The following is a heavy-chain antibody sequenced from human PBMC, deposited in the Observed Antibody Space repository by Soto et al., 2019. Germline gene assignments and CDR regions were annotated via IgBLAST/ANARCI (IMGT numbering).Heavy chain of an antibody. CDR1: GFTFSSYG. Sequence: GGSLRLSCAASGFTFSSYGMHWVRQAPGKGLEWVAVISYDGSNKYYADSVKGRFTISRDNSKNTLYLQMNSLRAEDTAVYYCAKEVYYYGSGSMDVWGQGTTVTVSS. D-gene: IGHD3-10*01. V-gene: IGHV3-30*18. CDR3: AKEVYYYGSGSMDV. CDR2: ISYDGSNK. J-gene: IGHJ6*02.